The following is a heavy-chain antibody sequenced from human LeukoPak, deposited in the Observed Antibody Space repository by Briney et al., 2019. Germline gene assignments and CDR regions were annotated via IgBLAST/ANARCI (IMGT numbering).Heavy chain of an antibody. CDR3: ARHVVVPAASGYHYYYYYMDV. CDR1: GYSFTSYW. Sequence: GESLKISCKGSGYSFTSYWIGWVRQMPGKGLEWMGIIYPGDSDTRYSPSFQGQVTISADKSISTAYLQWSSLKASDTAMYYCARHVVVPAASGYHYYYYYMDVWGKGTTVTVSS. D-gene: IGHD2-2*01. V-gene: IGHV5-51*01. J-gene: IGHJ6*03. CDR2: IYPGDSDT.